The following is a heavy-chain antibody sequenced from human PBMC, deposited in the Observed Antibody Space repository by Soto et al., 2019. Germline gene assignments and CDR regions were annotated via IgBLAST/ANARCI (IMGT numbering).Heavy chain of an antibody. V-gene: IGHV3-30*18. D-gene: IGHD3-22*01. J-gene: IGHJ4*02. CDR2: ISSDGNKV. CDR3: AKDRRVNPYDSSGLDF. Sequence: GGSLRLSCAASGFIFSSYGMHWFRQAPVKWLEWVALISSDGNKVYYADSVKGRFTISRDNPKNTLFVQMNSLRVEDTAVYYCAKDRRVNPYDSSGLDFWGQGTLVTVSS. CDR1: GFIFSSYG.